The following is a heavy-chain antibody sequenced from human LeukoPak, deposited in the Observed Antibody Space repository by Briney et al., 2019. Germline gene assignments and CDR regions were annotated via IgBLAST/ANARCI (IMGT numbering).Heavy chain of an antibody. J-gene: IGHJ3*02. D-gene: IGHD3-22*01. V-gene: IGHV3-23*01. CDR1: GFTFSSYA. CDR3: AKDRPTYYYDSSGYVNDAFDI. Sequence: PGGSLRLSCAASGFTFSSYAMSWVRQAPGKGLEWVSAISGSGGSTYYADSVKGRFTISRDNSKNTLYLQMNSLRAEDTAVYYCAKDRPTYYYDSSGYVNDAFDIWGQGTMVTVSS. CDR2: ISGSGGST.